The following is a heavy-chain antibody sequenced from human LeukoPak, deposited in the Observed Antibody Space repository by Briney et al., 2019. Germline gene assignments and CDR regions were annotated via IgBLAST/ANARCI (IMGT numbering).Heavy chain of an antibody. D-gene: IGHD3-3*01. V-gene: IGHV4-34*01. CDR2: INHSGSS. CDR1: GGSFSGYY. J-gene: IGHJ5*02. CDR3: ARRPSRRFFGVVIIRNWFDP. Sequence: PSETLSLTCAVYGGSFSGYYWSWIRQPPGKGLEWIGEINHSGSSNYNPSLKSRVTISVDTSKNQFSLKLSSVTAADTAVYYCARRPSRRFFGVVIIRNWFDPWGQGTLVTVSS.